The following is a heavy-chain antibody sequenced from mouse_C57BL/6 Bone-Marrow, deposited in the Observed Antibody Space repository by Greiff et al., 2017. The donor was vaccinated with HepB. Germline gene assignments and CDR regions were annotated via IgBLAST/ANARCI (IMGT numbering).Heavy chain of an antibody. D-gene: IGHD2-2*01. CDR3: ARDRLYGYDGEGYYFDY. J-gene: IGHJ2*01. V-gene: IGHV5-4*01. CDR2: ISDGGSYT. CDR1: GFTFSSYA. Sequence: EVKVVESGGGLVKPGGSLKLSCAASGFTFSSYAMSWVRQTPEKRLEWVATISDGGSYTYYPDNVKGRFTISRDNAKNNLYLQMSHLKSEDTAMYYCARDRLYGYDGEGYYFDYWGQGTTLTVSS.